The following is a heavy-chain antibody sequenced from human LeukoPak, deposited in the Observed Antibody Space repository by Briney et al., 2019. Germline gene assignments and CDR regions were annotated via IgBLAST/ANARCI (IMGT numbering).Heavy chain of an antibody. CDR2: ISAYNGDT. Sequence: ASVKVSCKASGYPFTRYGISWVRQAPGQGLEWIGWISAYNGDTNYAQELQGRVTMTTDTSTSTAYMELRSLRSDGTALYYCARVVLKGVDAFDIWGQGTMVTVSS. D-gene: IGHD2-21*01. V-gene: IGHV1-18*01. J-gene: IGHJ3*02. CDR3: ARVVLKGVDAFDI. CDR1: GYPFTRYG.